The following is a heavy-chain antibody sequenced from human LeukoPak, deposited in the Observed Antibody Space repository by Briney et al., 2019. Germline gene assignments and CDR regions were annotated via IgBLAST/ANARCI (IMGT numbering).Heavy chain of an antibody. D-gene: IGHD3-9*01. J-gene: IGHJ4*02. CDR2: IIPIFGTA. V-gene: IGHV1-69*13. CDR1: GYTFTSYG. Sequence: SVKVSCNASGYTFTSYGISWVRQAPGQGLEWMGGIIPIFGTANYAQKVQGRVTITADESTSTAYMELSSLRSEDTAVYYCARDLFYDILTGDWGQGTLVTVSS. CDR3: ARDLFYDILTGD.